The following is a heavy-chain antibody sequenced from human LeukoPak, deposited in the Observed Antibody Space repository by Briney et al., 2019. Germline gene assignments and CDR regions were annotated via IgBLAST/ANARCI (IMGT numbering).Heavy chain of an antibody. J-gene: IGHJ4*02. Sequence: GGSLRLSCAAAGFTSSDYYMSWIRQAPGKGLEWISYISSSDFGSLTNYADSVQGRFTISRDNARNTVFLQLNSLRGEDTAVYYCARARDNYDISGFSALDYWGQGTLATVSS. CDR2: ISSSDFGSLT. CDR1: GFTSSDYY. CDR3: ARARDNYDISGFSALDY. V-gene: IGHV3-11*06. D-gene: IGHD3-22*01.